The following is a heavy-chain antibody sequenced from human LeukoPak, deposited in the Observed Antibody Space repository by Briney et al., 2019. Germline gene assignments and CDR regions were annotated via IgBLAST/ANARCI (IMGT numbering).Heavy chain of an antibody. CDR3: ARDRSNYDGHGYDY. CDR1: GGSFSGYY. J-gene: IGHJ4*02. V-gene: IGHV4-34*01. CDR2: INHSGST. D-gene: IGHD4-11*01. Sequence: SETLSLTCAVYGGSFSGYYWSWIRQPPGKGLEWIGEINHSGSTNYNPSLKSRVTISVDTSKNQFSLKLSSVTAADTAVYYCARDRSNYDGHGYDYWGQGTLVTVSS.